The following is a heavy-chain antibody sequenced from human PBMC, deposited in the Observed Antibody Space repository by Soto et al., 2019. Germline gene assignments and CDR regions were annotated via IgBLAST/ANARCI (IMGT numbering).Heavy chain of an antibody. V-gene: IGHV1-8*01. CDR1: GYTFTSYD. Sequence: ASVKVSCKASGYTFTSYDINWVRQATGQGPEWMGWMNPNSGNTGYAQKFQGRVTMTRNTSISTAYMELSSLRSEDTAVYYCARGGDFWSGYYTFPIDYWGQGTLVTVSS. CDR3: ARGGDFWSGYYTFPIDY. J-gene: IGHJ4*02. D-gene: IGHD3-3*01. CDR2: MNPNSGNT.